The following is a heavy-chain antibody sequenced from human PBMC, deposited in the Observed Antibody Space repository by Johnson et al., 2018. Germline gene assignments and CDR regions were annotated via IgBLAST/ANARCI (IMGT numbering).Heavy chain of an antibody. D-gene: IGHD6-19*01. V-gene: IGHV4-59*01. CDR2: IYYSGST. J-gene: IGHJ3*02. CDR3: ARDLGGLGIAVAGTPDDAFDI. Sequence: QVQLQESGPGLVKPSETLSLTCTVSGGSISSYYWSWIRQPPGKGLEWIGYIYYSGSTNYNPSLKSRVTIPVDTAKNQFSLKLSPVTAAETAVYYCARDLGGLGIAVAGTPDDAFDIWGQGTMVTVSS. CDR1: GGSISSYY.